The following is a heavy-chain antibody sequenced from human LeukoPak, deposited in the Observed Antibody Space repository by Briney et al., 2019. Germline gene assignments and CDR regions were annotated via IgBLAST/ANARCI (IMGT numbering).Heavy chain of an antibody. CDR3: AREEEGGDYEAIYGMDV. CDR2: IWYDGSNK. Sequence: PGGSLRLSCAASGFTFSSYGMHWVRQAPGKGLEWVAVIWYDGSNKYYADSVKGRFTISRDNSKNTLYLQMNSLRAEDTAVYYCAREEEGGDYEAIYGMDVWGKGTTVTVSS. CDR1: GFTFSSYG. D-gene: IGHD4-17*01. V-gene: IGHV3-33*01. J-gene: IGHJ6*04.